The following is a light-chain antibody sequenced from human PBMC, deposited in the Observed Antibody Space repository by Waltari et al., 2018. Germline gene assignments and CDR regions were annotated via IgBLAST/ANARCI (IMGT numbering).Light chain of an antibody. Sequence: QSVVTQPPSASGTPGQRVTISCSGSSANIGSNYVFWYQQFPGTAPRLLSYRNDQRPSGVPERFSGSKSGTSASLAINGLRSEDEADYYCAAWDGGLKVRLFGGGTKLTVL. CDR1: SANIGSNY. CDR2: RND. V-gene: IGLV1-47*01. J-gene: IGLJ3*02. CDR3: AAWDGGLKVRL.